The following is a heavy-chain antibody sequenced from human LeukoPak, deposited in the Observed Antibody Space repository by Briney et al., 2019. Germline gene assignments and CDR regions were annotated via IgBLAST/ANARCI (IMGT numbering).Heavy chain of an antibody. D-gene: IGHD3-3*01. V-gene: IGHV3-53*01. CDR3: ARDVYDFWSGFHYGMDV. Sequence: GGSLRLSCAASGFTVSSNYMSWVRQAPGKGLEWVSVIYSGGSTYYADSVKGRFTISRDNSKNTLYLQMNSLRAEDTAVYYCARDVYDFWSGFHYGMDVWGQGTTVTVSS. CDR1: GFTVSSNY. J-gene: IGHJ6*02. CDR2: IYSGGST.